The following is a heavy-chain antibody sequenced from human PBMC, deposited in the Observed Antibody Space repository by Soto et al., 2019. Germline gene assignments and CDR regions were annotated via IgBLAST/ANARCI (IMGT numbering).Heavy chain of an antibody. CDR2: ISSSGSTI. CDR3: ARGDFWSGYYIYYYYGMDV. CDR1: GFTFSSYE. Sequence: GPLRLSSAAPGFTFSSYEMNWVRQAPGKGLEWVSYISSSGSTIYYADSVKGRFTISGDNAKNSLYLQMNSLRSEDTAVYYCARGDFWSGYYIYYYYGMDVWGQGTTVTVSS. D-gene: IGHD3-3*01. V-gene: IGHV3-48*03. J-gene: IGHJ6*02.